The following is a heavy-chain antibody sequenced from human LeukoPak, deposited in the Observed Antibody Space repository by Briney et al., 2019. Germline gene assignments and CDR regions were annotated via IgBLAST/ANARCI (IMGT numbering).Heavy chain of an antibody. V-gene: IGHV3-30-3*01. CDR3: ARGNVWGSYRYTGWAFDI. D-gene: IGHD3-16*02. J-gene: IGHJ3*02. Sequence: GRSLRLSCAASGFTFSSYAMHWVRQAPGKGLEWVAVILYDGSNKYYADSVKGRFTISRDNSKNTLYLQMNSLRAEDTAVYYCARGNVWGSYRYTGWAFDIWGQGTMVTVSS. CDR2: ILYDGSNK. CDR1: GFTFSSYA.